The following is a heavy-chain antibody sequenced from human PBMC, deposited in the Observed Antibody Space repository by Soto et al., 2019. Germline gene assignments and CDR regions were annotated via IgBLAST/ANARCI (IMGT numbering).Heavy chain of an antibody. J-gene: IGHJ5*02. CDR3: ARVTTMKQWLYWFDP. CDR2: IIPIFGTS. Sequence: CKSSGEGNSIYASGWGRKEKGQGLEWMGGIIPIFGTSNYAQKFQGRVTITADESTSTAYMELSSLRSEDTAVYYCARVTTMKQWLYWFDPWGQATLVTVSS. CDR1: GEGNSIYA. D-gene: IGHD6-19*01. V-gene: IGHV1-69*01.